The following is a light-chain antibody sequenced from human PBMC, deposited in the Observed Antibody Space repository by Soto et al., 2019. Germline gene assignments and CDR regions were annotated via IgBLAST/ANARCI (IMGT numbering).Light chain of an antibody. V-gene: IGLV2-14*01. J-gene: IGLJ1*01. CDR3: ISYPSDDDRYV. CDR2: EVS. CDR1: NSDVGIYDF. Sequence: QSVLTQPASVSGTPGQSITISCTGSNSDVGIYDFVSWYQHHPGRAPKLIVSEVSHRPSGVSNRFSGSKSGNTASLTISGLQSEDEADYYCISYPSDDDRYVFGTGTKLTVL.